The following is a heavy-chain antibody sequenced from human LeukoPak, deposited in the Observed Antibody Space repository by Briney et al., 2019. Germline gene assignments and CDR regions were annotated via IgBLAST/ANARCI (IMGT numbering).Heavy chain of an antibody. CDR2: ISSGGTYE. Sequence: GKSLRLSCAASGFTFSNHAMHWVRQAPGKVLEWVSLISSGGTYEYYADSVKGRFTISRDNSKNTLYLQLNSLRAEDTAVYYCARDSTYYYDSGSSGPHYFDNWGQGTLVTVSS. V-gene: IGHV3-30*01. CDR3: ARDSTYYYDSGSSGPHYFDN. D-gene: IGHD3-10*01. J-gene: IGHJ4*02. CDR1: GFTFSNHA.